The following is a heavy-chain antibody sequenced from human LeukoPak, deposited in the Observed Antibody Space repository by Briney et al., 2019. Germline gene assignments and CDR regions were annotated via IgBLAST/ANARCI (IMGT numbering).Heavy chain of an antibody. D-gene: IGHD4-17*01. V-gene: IGHV4-34*01. CDR2: INHSGST. CDR3: ARGSDYGDYYDY. CDR1: GGSFSGYY. J-gene: IGHJ4*02. Sequence: SETLSLTCAVYGGSFSGYYWSWIRQPPGKGLEWIGEINHSGSTNYNPSLKSRVTISVDTSKNQFSLKLSSVTAADTAVYYCARGSDYGDYYDYWGQGTLVTVSS.